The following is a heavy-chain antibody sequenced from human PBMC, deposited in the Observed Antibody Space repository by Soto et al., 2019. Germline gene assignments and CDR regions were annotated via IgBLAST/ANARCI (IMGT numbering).Heavy chain of an antibody. Sequence: GGSLRLSCAASGFTFSSYGMHCVRQAPGKGLGGLAVISYDGSNKYYADYVKGRFTISRDNSKNTLYLQMNSLRAEDTAVYYCAKGPRIQLWPRRAYYYGMDVWGQGTTVTVSS. CDR1: GFTFSSYG. J-gene: IGHJ6*02. CDR3: AKGPRIQLWPRRAYYYGMDV. CDR2: ISYDGSNK. V-gene: IGHV3-30*18. D-gene: IGHD5-18*01.